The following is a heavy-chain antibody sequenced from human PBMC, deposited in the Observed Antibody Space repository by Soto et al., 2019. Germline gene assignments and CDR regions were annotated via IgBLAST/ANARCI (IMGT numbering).Heavy chain of an antibody. V-gene: IGHV3-30*18. J-gene: IGHJ4*02. Sequence: QVQLVESGGGVVQPGRSLRLSCAASGFTFSTYGMHWVRQAPGKGLEWVAVISHDGSNKYYADSVKGRFTISRDNSKNTLYLPMNSLRAEDTAVYYCANVFLIVEGGVQYWGQGTLVTVSS. CDR3: ANVFLIVEGGVQY. CDR2: ISHDGSNK. D-gene: IGHD3-22*01. CDR1: GFTFSTYG.